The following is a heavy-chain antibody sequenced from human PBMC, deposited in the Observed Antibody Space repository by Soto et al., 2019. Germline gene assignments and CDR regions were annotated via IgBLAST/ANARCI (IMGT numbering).Heavy chain of an antibody. CDR2: IIPIFGTA. CDR3: ARYPDIVVVPAAMAQGWFAP. V-gene: IGHV1-69*06. D-gene: IGHD2-2*01. CDR1: GGTFSSYA. J-gene: IGHJ5*02. Sequence: SVKVSCKASGGTFSSYAISWVRQAPGQGLEWMGGIIPIFGTANYAQKFQGRVTITADKSTSTAYMELSSLRSEDTAVYYCARYPDIVVVPAAMAQGWFAPWGQGTPVTVSS.